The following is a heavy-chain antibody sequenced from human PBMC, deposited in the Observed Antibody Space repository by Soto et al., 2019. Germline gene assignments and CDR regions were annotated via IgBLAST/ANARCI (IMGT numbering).Heavy chain of an antibody. J-gene: IGHJ4*02. V-gene: IGHV3-48*03. D-gene: IGHD1-26*01. Sequence: GGSLRLSCAASGFTSSSYEMNWVRQAPGKRLEWVSYISSSGSTIYYADSVKGRFTISRDNAKNSLYLQMSSLKAEDTAVYYCTSQVRAPVTVYMSDVKLDFWGQGALVTVSS. CDR3: TSQVRAPVTVYMSDVKLDF. CDR1: GFTSSSYE. CDR2: ISSSGSTI.